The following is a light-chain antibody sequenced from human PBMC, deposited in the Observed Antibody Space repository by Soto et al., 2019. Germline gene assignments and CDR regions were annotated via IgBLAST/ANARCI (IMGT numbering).Light chain of an antibody. CDR1: QTIDNT. Sequence: EIAMTQSPATLSLSPGERATLSCRASQTIDNTLAWYQRKPGQAPRLLIYHASTRATGVPARFSSSGSGTDFTLTISILQSEDVAVYYCQHYNYWPYTFGQGTKVEIK. J-gene: IGKJ2*01. V-gene: IGKV3-15*01. CDR2: HAS. CDR3: QHYNYWPYT.